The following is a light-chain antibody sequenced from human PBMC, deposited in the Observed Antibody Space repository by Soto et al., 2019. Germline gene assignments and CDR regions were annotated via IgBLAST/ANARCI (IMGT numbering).Light chain of an antibody. CDR2: AAS. CDR1: PSISRY. V-gene: IGKV1-39*01. CDR3: QQSYSTPFT. J-gene: IGKJ3*01. Sequence: DVPMTQSPSSLSASVGDRVTITCRASPSISRYLNWYQQKPGKAPKLLIYAASSLQSGVPSRFSGSGSGTDFTLTISSLQPEDVATYYCQQSYSTPFTFCPGTKVDIK.